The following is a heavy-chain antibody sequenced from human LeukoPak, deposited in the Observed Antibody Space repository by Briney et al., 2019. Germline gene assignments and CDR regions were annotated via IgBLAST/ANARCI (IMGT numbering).Heavy chain of an antibody. Sequence: GASVKVSCKASGYTFTSYGISWVRQAPGQGLEWMGWISAYNGSTNYAQKLQGRVTMTTDTSTSTAYMELRSLRSDDTPEYYCARDPSRYSGYDWLPTGCDYWGQGTLVTVSS. J-gene: IGHJ4*02. V-gene: IGHV1-18*01. CDR3: ARDPSRYSGYDWLPTGCDY. CDR2: ISAYNGST. D-gene: IGHD5-12*01. CDR1: GYTFTSYG.